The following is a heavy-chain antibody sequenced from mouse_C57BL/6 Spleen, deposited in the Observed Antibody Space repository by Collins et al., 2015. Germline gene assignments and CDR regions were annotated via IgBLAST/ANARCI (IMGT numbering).Heavy chain of an antibody. J-gene: IGHJ1*03. CDR2: IYPGDGDT. CDR1: GYAFSSYW. D-gene: IGHD1-1*01. V-gene: IGHV1-80*01. CDR3: ARPPTVVATRGYFDV. Sequence: QVQLQQSGAELVKPGASVKISCKASGYAFSSYWMNWVKQRPGKGLEWIGQIYPGDGDTNYNGKFKGKATLTADKSSSTAYMQLSSLTSEDSAVYFCARPPTVVATRGYFDVWGTGTTVTVSS.